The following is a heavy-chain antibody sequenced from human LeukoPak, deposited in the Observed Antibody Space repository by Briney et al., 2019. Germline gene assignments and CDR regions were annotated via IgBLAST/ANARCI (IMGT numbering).Heavy chain of an antibody. D-gene: IGHD1-26*01. CDR3: AAQEPHLLGCYYYYGMDV. CDR2: IYSGGTT. J-gene: IGHJ6*02. CDR1: EFTVSSNY. V-gene: IGHV3-53*01. Sequence: GGSLRLSCAASEFTVSSNYMNWVRQAPGKGLEWVSIIYSGGTTYYAASVKGRFTISRDNSKNTLYLQMNSLRAEDTAVYYCAAQEPHLLGCYYYYGMDVWGQGTTVTVSS.